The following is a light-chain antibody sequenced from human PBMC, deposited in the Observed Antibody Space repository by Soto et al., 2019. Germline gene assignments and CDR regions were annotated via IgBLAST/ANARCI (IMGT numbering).Light chain of an antibody. J-gene: IGKJ1*01. CDR3: QQYSSHST. Sequence: DIQMTQSPSSLSASVGERVTITCRASQSTSSYLAWYQQKPGKAPKLLIYQASSLENGVPSRFSGSGSGTEFSLTISSLQPDDFATYYCQQYSSHSTFGQGTRWIS. CDR1: QSTSSY. CDR2: QAS. V-gene: IGKV1-5*03.